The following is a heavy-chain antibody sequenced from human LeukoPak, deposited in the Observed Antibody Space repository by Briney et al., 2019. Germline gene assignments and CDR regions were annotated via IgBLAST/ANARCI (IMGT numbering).Heavy chain of an antibody. Sequence: SETLSLTCAVYGGSFSGYYWSWIRQPAGKGLEWIGRIYTSGSTNYNPSLKSRVTMSVDTSKNQFSLKLSSVTAADTAVYYCARDSGYDSQYFDYWGQGTLVTVSS. J-gene: IGHJ4*02. V-gene: IGHV4-4*07. CDR3: ARDSGYDSQYFDY. CDR2: IYTSGST. CDR1: GGSFSGYY. D-gene: IGHD5-12*01.